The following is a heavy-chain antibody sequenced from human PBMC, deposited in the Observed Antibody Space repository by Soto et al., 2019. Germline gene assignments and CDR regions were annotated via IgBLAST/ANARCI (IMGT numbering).Heavy chain of an antibody. CDR3: ADIAVAHTGDY. V-gene: IGHV3-15*01. CDR2: IKTKTEGGII. D-gene: IGHD2-15*01. J-gene: IGHJ4*02. CDR1: GFTLSNAW. Sequence: EVQLVESGGGLVKPGGSLRLSCAASGFTLSNAWMNWVRQAPGKGLEWVGRIKTKTEGGIIDYAAPVKGRFTISRDDSKNTLYLQVDSLKAEDTAGYYCADIAVAHTGDYWGQGPLVTVSS.